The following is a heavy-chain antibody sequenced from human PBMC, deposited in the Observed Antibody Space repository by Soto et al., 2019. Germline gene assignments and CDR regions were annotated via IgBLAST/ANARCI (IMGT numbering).Heavy chain of an antibody. CDR3: ATPNRPITIFGVVIIRSYGMDV. Sequence: QVQLVQSGAEVKKPGSSVKVSCKASGGTFSSYAISWVRQAPGQGLEWMGGIIPIFGTANYAQKFQGRVTITADESTSTAYMELSSLRSEDTAVYYCATPNRPITIFGVVIIRSYGMDVWGQGTTVTVSS. CDR2: IIPIFGTA. CDR1: GGTFSSYA. J-gene: IGHJ6*02. V-gene: IGHV1-69*12. D-gene: IGHD3-3*01.